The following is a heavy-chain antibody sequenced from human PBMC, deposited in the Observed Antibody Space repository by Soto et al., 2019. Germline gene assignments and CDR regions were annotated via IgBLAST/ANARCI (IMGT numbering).Heavy chain of an antibody. Sequence: SVKVSCKASGGTFSSYAISWVRQAPGQGLEWMGGIIPIFGTANYAQKFQGRVTTTADESTSTAYMELSSLRSEDTAVYYCARSIQMMYYYDSSGAGNNWFDPWGQGTLVTVSS. D-gene: IGHD3-22*01. J-gene: IGHJ5*02. CDR1: GGTFSSYA. CDR2: IIPIFGTA. V-gene: IGHV1-69*13. CDR3: ARSIQMMYYYDSSGAGNNWFDP.